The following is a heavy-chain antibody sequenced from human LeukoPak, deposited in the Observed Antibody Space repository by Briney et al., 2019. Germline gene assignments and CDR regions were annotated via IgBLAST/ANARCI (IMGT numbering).Heavy chain of an antibody. CDR1: GGSFSGYY. J-gene: IGHJ4*02. Sequence: PSETLSLTCAVYGGSFSGYYWSWIRQPPGKGLEWIGEINHSGSTNYNPSLKSRVTISVDTSKNQFSLTLSSVTAADTAVYYCARLRIAAAGYYFDYWGQGTLVTVSS. V-gene: IGHV4-34*01. CDR2: INHSGST. CDR3: ARLRIAAAGYYFDY. D-gene: IGHD6-13*01.